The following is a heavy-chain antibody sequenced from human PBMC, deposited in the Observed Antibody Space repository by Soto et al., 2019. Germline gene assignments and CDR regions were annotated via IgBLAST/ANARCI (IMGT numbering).Heavy chain of an antibody. CDR1: GGSISSGDYY. V-gene: IGHV4-30-4*02. CDR3: ARAKVGFWTGFGTDV. Sequence: PLETRSLTCTVCGGSISSGDYYWSWIRQPPGKGLEWIGYIYYSGSTYYNPSLKSRVTISVDTSKNQVSLKMRSVTAADTAVYFCARAKVGFWTGFGTDVWDQGTTVTVSS. J-gene: IGHJ6*02. D-gene: IGHD3-3*01. CDR2: IYYSGST.